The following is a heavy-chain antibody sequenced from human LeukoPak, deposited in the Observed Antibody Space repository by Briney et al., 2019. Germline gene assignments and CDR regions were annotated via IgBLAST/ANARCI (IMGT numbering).Heavy chain of an antibody. V-gene: IGHV3-23*01. CDR3: AKSGSGFGELFVFSYYYYMDV. Sequence: GGSLRLSCAASGFTFSSYGMSWVRQAPGKGLEWVSAISGSGGSTYYADSVKGRFTISRDNSKNTLYLQMNSLRAEDTAVYYCAKSGSGFGELFVFSYYYYMDVWGKGTTVTISS. J-gene: IGHJ6*03. D-gene: IGHD3-10*01. CDR1: GFTFSSYG. CDR2: ISGSGGST.